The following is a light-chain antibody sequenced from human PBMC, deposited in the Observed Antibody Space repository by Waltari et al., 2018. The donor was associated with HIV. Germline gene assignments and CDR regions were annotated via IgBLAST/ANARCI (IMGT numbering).Light chain of an antibody. V-gene: IGLV3-19*01. J-gene: IGLJ1*01. CDR3: SSRDTTGKFWV. CDR2: GSN. CDR1: ILRFYY. Sequence: SSELTQDPFVSVAPGQTARITCQGDILRFYYGSWYQQRPGQAPRLVSYGSNNRPSGIRERCPGTTAGNTRSLTITATQAEDEGDFFCSSRDTTGKFWVFGSGT.